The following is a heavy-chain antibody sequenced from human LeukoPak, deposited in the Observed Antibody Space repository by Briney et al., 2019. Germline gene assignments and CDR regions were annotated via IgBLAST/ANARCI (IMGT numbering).Heavy chain of an antibody. D-gene: IGHD6-19*01. CDR3: AKDFNNSGLGPFDY. CDR1: GFTFSSYA. V-gene: IGHV3-43D*03. CDR2: ISWDGGST. J-gene: IGHJ4*02. Sequence: GGSLRLSCVASGFTFSSYAMHWVRQAPGKGLEWVSLISWDGGSTYYADSVKGRFTISRDNSKNSLYLQMNSLRAEDTALYYCAKDFNNSGLGPFDYWGQGTLVTVSS.